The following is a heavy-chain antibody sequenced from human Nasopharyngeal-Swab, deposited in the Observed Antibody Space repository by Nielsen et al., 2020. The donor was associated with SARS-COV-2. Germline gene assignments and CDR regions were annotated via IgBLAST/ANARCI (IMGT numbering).Heavy chain of an antibody. CDR2: ISSSSGNK. CDR1: GFTFSSYS. D-gene: IGHD2-2*01. CDR3: ARGQYCSSTSCYARGYYYYYGMDV. J-gene: IGHJ6*02. Sequence: GESLKISCAASGFTFSSYSMNWVRQAPGKGLEWVSSISSSSGNKYYADSVKGRFTISRDNAKNSLYLQMNSLRAEDTAVYYCARGQYCSSTSCYARGYYYYYGMDVWGQGTTVTVSS. V-gene: IGHV3-21*01.